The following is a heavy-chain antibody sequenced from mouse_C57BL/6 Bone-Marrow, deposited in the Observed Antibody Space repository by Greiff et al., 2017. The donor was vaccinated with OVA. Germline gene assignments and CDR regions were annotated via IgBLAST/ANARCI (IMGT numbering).Heavy chain of an antibody. Sequence: QVQLQQPGAELVKPGASVKLSCKASGYTFTSYWMHWVKQRPGQGLEWIGMIHPNSGSTNYNEKCKSKATLTVDKSSSTAYMQLSSLTSEDSAVYYCARDYGSSYYFDYWGQGTTLTVSS. D-gene: IGHD1-1*01. J-gene: IGHJ2*01. CDR3: ARDYGSSYYFDY. CDR2: IHPNSGST. CDR1: GYTFTSYW. V-gene: IGHV1-64*01.